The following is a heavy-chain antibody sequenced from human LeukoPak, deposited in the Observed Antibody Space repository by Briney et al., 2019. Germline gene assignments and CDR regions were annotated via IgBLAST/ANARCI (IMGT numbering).Heavy chain of an antibody. D-gene: IGHD3-10*01. Sequence: NTSETLSLTCAVYGGSFSGYYWSWIRQPPGKGLEWIGEINHSGSTNYNPSLKSRVTISVDTSKNQFSLKLSSVTAADTAVYYCASPFHDYYGIWGQGTMVTVSS. CDR2: INHSGST. J-gene: IGHJ3*02. CDR1: GGSFSGYY. V-gene: IGHV4-34*01. CDR3: ASPFHDYYGI.